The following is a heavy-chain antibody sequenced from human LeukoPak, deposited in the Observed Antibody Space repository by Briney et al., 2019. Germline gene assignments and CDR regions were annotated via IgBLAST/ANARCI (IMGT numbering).Heavy chain of an antibody. Sequence: PSETLSLTCTVSGGSISTYYWSWIRRPPGRGLEWIGYIYFTGSTNYNPSLQSRVTISVDTSKNQFSLKLSSVTAADTAVYYCARHFHYGDYADYWGQGTLVTVSS. J-gene: IGHJ4*02. CDR3: ARHFHYGDYADY. CDR2: IYFTGST. CDR1: GGSISTYY. D-gene: IGHD4-17*01. V-gene: IGHV4-59*08.